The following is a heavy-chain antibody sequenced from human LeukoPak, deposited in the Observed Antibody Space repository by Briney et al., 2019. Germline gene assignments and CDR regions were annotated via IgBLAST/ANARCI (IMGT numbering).Heavy chain of an antibody. D-gene: IGHD3-10*01. CDR3: AKDNYNYYGSGSYYNFDY. J-gene: IGHJ4*02. CDR2: ISGGGGST. CDR1: GFTFTSYS. V-gene: IGHV3-23*01. Sequence: GGSLRLSCAASGFTFTSYSMNWVRQAPGKGLEWVSTISGGGGSTYYADSVKGRFTISRDNSKNTLYLQVNSLRAEDTAVYYCAKDNYNYYGSGSYYNFDYWGQGTLVTVSS.